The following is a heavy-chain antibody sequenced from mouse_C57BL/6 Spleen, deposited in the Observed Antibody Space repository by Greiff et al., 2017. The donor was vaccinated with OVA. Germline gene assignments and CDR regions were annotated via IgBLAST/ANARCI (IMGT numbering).Heavy chain of an antibody. V-gene: IGHV14-4*01. J-gene: IGHJ3*01. CDR3: TTVCTFPY. Sequence: VQLQQSGAELVRPGASVKLSCTASGFNIKDDYMHWVKQRPEQGLEWIGWIDPENGDTEYASKFQGKATITADTYSNTAYLQLSSLTSEDTAVYDCTTVCTFPYWGQGTLVTVSA. CDR1: GFNIKDDY. CDR2: IDPENGDT.